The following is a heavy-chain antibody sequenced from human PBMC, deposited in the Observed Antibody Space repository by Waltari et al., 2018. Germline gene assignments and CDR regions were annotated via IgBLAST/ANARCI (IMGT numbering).Heavy chain of an antibody. Sequence: QVQLVESGGGVVQPGRSLRLSCTASGFTFRSYGMHLVRQAPGKGLEWVAVISYDESNKFYRDSVKGRFTISRDNSKNTLYLQMHSLRAEDTAVYYCAKVQDTDLYYFENWGQGTLVTVSS. CDR2: ISYDESNK. V-gene: IGHV3-30*18. CDR3: AKVQDTDLYYFEN. CDR1: GFTFRSYG. D-gene: IGHD3-3*01. J-gene: IGHJ4*02.